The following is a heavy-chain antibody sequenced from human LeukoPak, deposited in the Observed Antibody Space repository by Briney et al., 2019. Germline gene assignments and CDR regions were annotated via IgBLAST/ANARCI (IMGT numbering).Heavy chain of an antibody. CDR1: GGSLSNYY. CDR3: ARGGCRGGDCYIDY. D-gene: IGHD2-21*01. Sequence: PSETLSLTCTVSGGSLSNYYWNWIRQPPGKGLEWIAYIYYSGSTNYNPSLKSRVTISVDTSKNQFSLKLSSVTAADTAVYYCARGGCRGGDCYIDYWGQGTLVTVSS. J-gene: IGHJ4*02. CDR2: IYYSGST. V-gene: IGHV4-59*08.